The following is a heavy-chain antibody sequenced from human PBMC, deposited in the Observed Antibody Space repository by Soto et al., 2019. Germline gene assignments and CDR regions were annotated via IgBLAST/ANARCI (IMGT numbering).Heavy chain of an antibody. Sequence: SETLSLTCAVYGGSFSGYYWSWIRQPPGKGLEWIGEINHSGSTNHNPSLKSRVTISVDTSKNQFSLKLSSVTAADTAVYYSAKTIRGYSYGYYFDYWGQGTLVTVSS. V-gene: IGHV4-34*01. CDR1: GGSFSGYY. CDR3: AKTIRGYSYGYYFDY. J-gene: IGHJ4*02. D-gene: IGHD5-18*01. CDR2: INHSGST.